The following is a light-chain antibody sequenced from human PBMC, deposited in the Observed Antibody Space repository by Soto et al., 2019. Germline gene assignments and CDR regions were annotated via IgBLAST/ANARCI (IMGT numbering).Light chain of an antibody. J-gene: IGLJ2*01. Sequence: QSVLTQPASVSGSPGQSITISCTGTSSDVGSHNFISWYQQHPGKAPELMIYEVSKRPSGVSNRFSGSKSGNSASLTISGIQAEDEADYSCYSYVGYISFGGGTKLTVL. CDR1: SSDVGSHNF. CDR2: EVS. V-gene: IGLV2-23*02. CDR3: YSYVGYIS.